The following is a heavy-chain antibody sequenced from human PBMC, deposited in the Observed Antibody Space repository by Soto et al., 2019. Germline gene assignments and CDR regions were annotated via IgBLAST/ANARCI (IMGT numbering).Heavy chain of an antibody. J-gene: IGHJ6*02. CDR3: ARGSGGSYYYYYGMDV. CDR2: IYYSGST. CDR1: GYSISSSNW. D-gene: IGHD3-10*01. Sequence: SETLSLTCAVSGYSISSSNWWGWIRQPPGRGLEWIGYIYYSGSTYYNPSLKSRVTMSVDTSKNQFSLKLSSVTAVDTAVYYCARGSGGSYYYYYGMDVWGQGTTVTVSS. V-gene: IGHV4-28*01.